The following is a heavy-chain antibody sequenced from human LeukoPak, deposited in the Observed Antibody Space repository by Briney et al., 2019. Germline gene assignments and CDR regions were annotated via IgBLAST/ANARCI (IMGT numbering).Heavy chain of an antibody. D-gene: IGHD6-13*01. V-gene: IGHV4-59*01. J-gene: IGHJ4*02. Sequence: SETLSLTLPVSVGSFHRYYWSWIRQPPGKGLEWMGYIYYSGSTDYNPSLKSRVTISIDTTKNQFSLKLTSVTPADTAVYYCARGRLAAAPYFDYWGQGTLVTVSS. CDR1: VGSFHRYY. CDR2: IYYSGST. CDR3: ARGRLAAAPYFDY.